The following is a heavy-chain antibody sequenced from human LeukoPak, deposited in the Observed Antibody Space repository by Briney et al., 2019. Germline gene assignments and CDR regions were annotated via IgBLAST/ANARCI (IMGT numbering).Heavy chain of an antibody. Sequence: SETLSLTCSVSGDSISNYYWSWIRQPPGKGLEWIGYIYYSGSTNYSPSLKSRVSISVDTSKNQFSLKLSSVTAAGTAVYYCARYRNEALFAFDIWGQGTMVTVSS. J-gene: IGHJ3*02. CDR1: GDSISNYY. V-gene: IGHV4-59*01. CDR2: IYYSGST. D-gene: IGHD1-14*01. CDR3: ARYRNEALFAFDI.